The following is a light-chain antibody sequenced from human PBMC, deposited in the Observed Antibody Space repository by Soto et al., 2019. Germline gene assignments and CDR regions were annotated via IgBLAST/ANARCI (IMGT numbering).Light chain of an antibody. CDR2: EVS. CDR3: SSYTTSSTRV. Sequence: QSVLTQPASVSGSPGQSIAISCTGSSSDVGIYNYVSWYQQHPGKVPKLIIYEVSNRPPGVSNRSSGSKSGNTASLTISGFQAEDEADYYCSSYTTSSTRVFGTGTKATVL. V-gene: IGLV2-14*01. CDR1: SSDVGIYNY. J-gene: IGLJ1*01.